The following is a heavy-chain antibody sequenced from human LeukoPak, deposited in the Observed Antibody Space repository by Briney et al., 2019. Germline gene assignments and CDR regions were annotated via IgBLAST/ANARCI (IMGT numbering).Heavy chain of an antibody. D-gene: IGHD1-1*01. Sequence: GGSLRLSCAASGFTFSTYGVYWVRQAPGKGLEWVSSNSGGSSYYADSVKGRFTISRDNSKNTLYLQMNSLRAEDTAVYYCAKDRWNDGGDWFDPWGQGTLVTVSS. J-gene: IGHJ5*02. CDR1: GFTFSTYG. CDR3: AKDRWNDGGDWFDP. V-gene: IGHV3-23*01. CDR2: NSGGSS.